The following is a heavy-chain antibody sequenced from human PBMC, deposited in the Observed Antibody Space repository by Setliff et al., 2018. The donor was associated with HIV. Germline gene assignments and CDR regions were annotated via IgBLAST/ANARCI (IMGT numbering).Heavy chain of an antibody. V-gene: IGHV1-18*01. J-gene: IGHJ4*02. CDR3: ARATSGTIHDF. Sequence: ASVKVSCKASGYTISTYLIAWVRQAPGQGLEWMGWISPFNGNTNYAQKLQGRLTVTTDTSTSTAYMELRSPRSDDTAVYYCARATSGTIHDFWGQGTLVTVSS. CDR2: ISPFNGNT. D-gene: IGHD3-10*01. CDR1: GYTISTYL.